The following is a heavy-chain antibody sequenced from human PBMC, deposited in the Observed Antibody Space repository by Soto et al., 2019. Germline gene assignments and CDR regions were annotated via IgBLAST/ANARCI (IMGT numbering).Heavy chain of an antibody. CDR2: IYWDDDK. V-gene: IGHV2-5*02. CDR1: GFSLSTSGVG. J-gene: IGHJ2*01. CDR3: AHSSCSSTSCYALYFDL. Sequence: QITLKESGPTLVKPTQTLTLTCTFSGFSLSTSGVGVGWIRQPPGKALEGLALIYWDDDKRYSPSLKSRLTITKDTSNNQVVLTMTNMDPVDTATYYCAHSSCSSTSCYALYFDLWGRGTLVTVSS. D-gene: IGHD2-2*01.